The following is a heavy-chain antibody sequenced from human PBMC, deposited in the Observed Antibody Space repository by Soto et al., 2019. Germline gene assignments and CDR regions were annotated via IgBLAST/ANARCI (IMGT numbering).Heavy chain of an antibody. D-gene: IGHD3-22*01. Sequence: GGSLRLSCAASGFSFNRHSMNWVRQAPGKGLEWVSYISSSSSSIYYADSVKGRFTISRDNAKNSLYLQMNSLRDEDTAVYYCARDLFGYYDSSSYHGDYWGPGTLVTVSS. CDR2: ISSSSSSI. CDR1: GFSFNRHS. CDR3: ARDLFGYYDSSSYHGDY. J-gene: IGHJ4*02. V-gene: IGHV3-48*02.